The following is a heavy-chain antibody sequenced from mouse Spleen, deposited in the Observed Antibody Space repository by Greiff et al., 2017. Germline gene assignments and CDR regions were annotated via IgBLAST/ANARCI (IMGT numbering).Heavy chain of an antibody. CDR3: ARDDGYYAAYFDY. V-gene: IGHV5-4*01. Sequence: EVQLVESGGGLVKPGGSLKLSCAASGFTFSSYAMSWVRQTPEKRLEWVATISDGGSYTYYPDNVKGRFTISRDNAKNNLYLQMSHLKSEDTAMDYCARDDGYYAAYFDYWGQGTTLTVSS. J-gene: IGHJ2*01. CDR2: ISDGGSYT. D-gene: IGHD2-3*01. CDR1: GFTFSSYA.